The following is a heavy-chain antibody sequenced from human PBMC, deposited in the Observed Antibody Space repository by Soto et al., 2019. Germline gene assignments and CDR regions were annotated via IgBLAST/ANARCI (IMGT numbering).Heavy chain of an antibody. J-gene: IGHJ4*02. CDR3: ATTSGSFQY. CDR1: GYSISSGYY. Sequence: SETLSLTCAVSGYSISSGYYWGWIRQPPGKGLEWIGSIYHSGRTYYNPSLKSRLTISLDTSKNQFSLKLTSVTAADTALYFCATTSGSFQYWGQGTLVTVSS. D-gene: IGHD1-26*01. V-gene: IGHV4-38-2*01. CDR2: IYHSGRT.